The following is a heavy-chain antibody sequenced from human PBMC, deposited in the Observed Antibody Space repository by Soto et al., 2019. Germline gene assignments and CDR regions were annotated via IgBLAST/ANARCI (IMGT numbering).Heavy chain of an antibody. Sequence: SQTLSLTCAISGDSVSSNSAAWNWIRLSPSRGLEWLARTYYRSRWYNDYAVSVRSRITVNPDTSKNQFSLQLTSVTPEDMAVVYCAGTTSHQWYYMDVWGKGTTVTVSS. J-gene: IGHJ6*03. CDR1: GDSVSSNSAA. CDR2: TYYRSRWYN. D-gene: IGHD1-7*01. CDR3: AGTTSHQWYYMDV. V-gene: IGHV6-1*01.